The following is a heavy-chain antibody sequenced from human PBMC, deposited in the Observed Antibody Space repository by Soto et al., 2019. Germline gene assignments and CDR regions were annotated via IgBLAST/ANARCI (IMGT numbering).Heavy chain of an antibody. J-gene: IGHJ5*02. CDR3: ARDLSFVAAAGTRWFDP. V-gene: IGHV4-4*07. CDR2: IYTSGST. Sequence: SETLSLTCTVSGGSISSYYWSWIRQPAGKGLEWIGRIYTSGSTNYNPSPKSRVTMSVDTSKNQFSLKLSSVTAADTAVYYCARDLSFVAAAGTRWFDPWGQGTLVTVSS. CDR1: GGSISSYY. D-gene: IGHD6-13*01.